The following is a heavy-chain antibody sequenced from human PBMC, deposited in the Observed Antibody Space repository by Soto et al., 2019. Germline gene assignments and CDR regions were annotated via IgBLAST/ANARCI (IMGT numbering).Heavy chain of an antibody. CDR1: GCAFDRFA. CDR2: LNWRGDNV. J-gene: IGHJ5*01. D-gene: IGHD3-22*01. V-gene: IGHV3-9*01. CDR3: AKDRYDISWYEVALDS. Sequence: PGGTLRLSCTASGCAFDRFAMHWFRQIPGECRQWVAGLNWRGDNVAYADSVKGRFTISRNNAEKSLSLQMSSLRPEDTGLYYCAKDRYDISWYEVALDSWGHGIPVTVSS.